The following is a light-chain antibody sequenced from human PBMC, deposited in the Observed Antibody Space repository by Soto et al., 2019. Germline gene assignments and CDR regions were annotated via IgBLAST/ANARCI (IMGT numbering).Light chain of an antibody. J-gene: IGKJ1*01. Sequence: DIQMTQSPSAMSASVGDTVTITCRASQDISNYLAWFQQKPGKVPKRLIPSASSLQSVVPSRFGGSGSGTEFTLTISSLQPEDFATYYCLQHHTYPWTFGQGTKVEIK. CDR2: SAS. CDR3: LQHHTYPWT. CDR1: QDISNY. V-gene: IGKV1-17*03.